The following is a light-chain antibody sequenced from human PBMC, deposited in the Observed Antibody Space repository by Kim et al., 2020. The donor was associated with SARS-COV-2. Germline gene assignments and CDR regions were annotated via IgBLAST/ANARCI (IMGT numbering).Light chain of an antibody. CDR3: ASWDDSLV. CDR2: RNN. V-gene: IGLV1-47*01. J-gene: IGLJ2*01. Sequence: GTPGQSVTISCSGSSSNIGSDYVYWYQQLPGTAPKLLIYRNNQRPSGVPDRFSGSKSGTSASLAISGLRSEDEADYYCASWDDSLVFGGGTKVTVL. CDR1: SSNIGSDY.